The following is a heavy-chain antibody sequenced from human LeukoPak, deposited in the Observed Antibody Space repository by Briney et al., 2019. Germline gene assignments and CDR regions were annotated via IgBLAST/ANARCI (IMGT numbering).Heavy chain of an antibody. CDR1: GFTFSSNY. CDR2: IYSGGST. Sequence: GGSLRLSCAASGFTFSSNYMSWVRQAPGKGLEWVSVIYSGGSTYYADSVKGRFTISRDNSKNTLYLQMNSLRAEDTAVYYCARGGPDYGDGATPEHYFDYWGQGTLVTVSS. J-gene: IGHJ4*02. CDR3: ARGGPDYGDGATPEHYFDY. V-gene: IGHV3-53*01. D-gene: IGHD4-17*01.